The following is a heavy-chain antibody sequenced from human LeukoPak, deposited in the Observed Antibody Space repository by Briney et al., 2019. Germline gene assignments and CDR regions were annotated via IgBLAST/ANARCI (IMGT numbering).Heavy chain of an antibody. CDR1: GFTLSRYW. D-gene: IGHD3-22*01. J-gene: IGHJ5*02. CDR2: IEPDGSRI. V-gene: IGHV3-74*01. CDR3: ARDLRNYDSSGEFDP. Sequence: PGGSLRLSCAASGFTLSRYWMHWVRQVPGKGLVWVSRIEPDGSRITYADSLKGRFTMSRDNAKNTLYLQMNSLRAEDTAVYYCARDLRNYDSSGEFDPWGQGTLVTVSS.